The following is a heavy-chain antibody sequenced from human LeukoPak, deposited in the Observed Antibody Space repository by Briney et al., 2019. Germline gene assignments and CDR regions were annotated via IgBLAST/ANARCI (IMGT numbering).Heavy chain of an antibody. J-gene: IGHJ4*02. D-gene: IGHD3-3*01. CDR2: IKQDGSEK. CDR1: GFTFSSYW. Sequence: PGGSLRLSCAASGFTFSSYWMSWVRQAPGKGLEWVANIKQDGSEKYYVDSVKGRFTISRDNAKNSLYLQMNSLRAEDTAVYYCARALIDFWSGPNFDYWGQGTLVTVSS. CDR3: ARALIDFWSGPNFDY. V-gene: IGHV3-7*04.